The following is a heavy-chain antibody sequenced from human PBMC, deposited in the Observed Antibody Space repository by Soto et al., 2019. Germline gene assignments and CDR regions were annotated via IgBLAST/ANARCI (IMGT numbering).Heavy chain of an antibody. CDR3: ARVGSTGWSHDY. CDR1: GGSISVYY. CDR2: IFYSGVT. Sequence: PSETLSLTCTVSGGSISVYYWTLMRQPPGKGLEWIGYIFYSGVTNYNPSLKSRVTLSVDTSKNQFSLKLRSVTAEDTAVYYCARVGSTGWSHDYWGRATLITLSS. J-gene: IGHJ4*02. V-gene: IGHV4-59*01. D-gene: IGHD6-19*01.